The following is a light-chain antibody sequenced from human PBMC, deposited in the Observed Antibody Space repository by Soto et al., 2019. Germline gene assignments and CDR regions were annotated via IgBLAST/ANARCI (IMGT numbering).Light chain of an antibody. J-gene: IGKJ1*01. CDR3: MQGTYWPWT. V-gene: IGKV2-30*02. Sequence: DVVMTQSPLSLPVTLGQPASISWRSSQSLVHSSGNTYLNWFLQRPGHSPRRLIYQVSNRDSGVPDRFSGSGSGIDFTLKISRVEADDVGVYYCMQGTYWPWTFGQGTIVDVK. CDR2: QVS. CDR1: QSLVHSSGNTY.